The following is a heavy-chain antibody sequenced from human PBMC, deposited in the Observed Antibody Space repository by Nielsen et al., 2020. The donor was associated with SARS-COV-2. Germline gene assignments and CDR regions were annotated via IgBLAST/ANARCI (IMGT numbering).Heavy chain of an antibody. J-gene: IGHJ5*02. CDR3: AREVAVLAGGFDP. D-gene: IGHD2-15*01. V-gene: IGHV3-21*04. CDR1: GFTFSSYS. CDR2: ISSSSSYI. Sequence: GESLKISCAASGFTFSSYSMNWVRQAPGKGLEWVSSISSSSSYIYYADSVKGRFTISRDNAKNSLYLQMNSLRAEDTAVYCCAREVAVLAGGFDPWGQGTLVTVSS.